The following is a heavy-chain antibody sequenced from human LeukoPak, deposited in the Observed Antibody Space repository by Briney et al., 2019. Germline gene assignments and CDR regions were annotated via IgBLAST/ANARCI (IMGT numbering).Heavy chain of an antibody. J-gene: IGHJ4*02. CDR2: LSGTGGNT. Sequence: PGGSLRLSCAASAFTFSSYAMAWVRQAPGKGLEWVSTLSGTGGNTYYADSVRGRFTISRDNSKNTLYLQMNSLRAEDTAVYYCAKAWALTYLSGVDSWGQGTLVTVSS. D-gene: IGHD6-25*01. V-gene: IGHV3-23*01. CDR1: AFTFSSYA. CDR3: AKAWALTYLSGVDS.